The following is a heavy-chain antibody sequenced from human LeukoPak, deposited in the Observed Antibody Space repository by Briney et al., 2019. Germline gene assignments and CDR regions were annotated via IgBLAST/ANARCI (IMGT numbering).Heavy chain of an antibody. D-gene: IGHD1-26*01. CDR1: GYTFTDYY. V-gene: IGHV1-69-2*01. J-gene: IGHJ3*02. CDR3: ATDLEVGAIRDAFDI. Sequence: ASVKVSCKVSGYTFTDYYMHWVQQAPGKGLEWMGLVDPEDGETIYAQKFQGRVTMTEDTSTDTAYMELSSLRSEDTAVYYCATDLEVGAIRDAFDIWGQGTMVTVSS. CDR2: VDPEDGET.